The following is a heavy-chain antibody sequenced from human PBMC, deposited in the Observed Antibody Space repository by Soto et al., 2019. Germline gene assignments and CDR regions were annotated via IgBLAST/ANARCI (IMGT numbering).Heavy chain of an antibody. J-gene: IGHJ4*02. Sequence: GESLKISCKGSGYSFAGYWITWVRQKPGKGLEWMGRIGPSDSQTYYSPSFRGHVTISATKSITTVFLQWSSLRASDTAMYYCARQIYDSDTGPNFQYYFDSWGQGTPVTVSS. CDR1: GYSFAGYW. V-gene: IGHV5-10-1*01. CDR2: IGPSDSQT. D-gene: IGHD3-22*01. CDR3: ARQIYDSDTGPNFQYYFDS.